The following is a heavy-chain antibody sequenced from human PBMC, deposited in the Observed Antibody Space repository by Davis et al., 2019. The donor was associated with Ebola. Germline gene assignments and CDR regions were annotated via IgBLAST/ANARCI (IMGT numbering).Heavy chain of an antibody. CDR2: INPNSGGT. V-gene: IGHV1-2*02. CDR1: GYTFTSYY. J-gene: IGHJ4*02. D-gene: IGHD2-2*02. Sequence: ASVKVSCKASGYTFTSYYMHWVRQAPGQGLEWMGWINPNSGGTNYAQKFQGRVTMTRDTSISTVYMELSSLRSEDTAVYYCARGSPRLAVVVPAAILNFDYWGQGTLVTVSS. CDR3: ARGSPRLAVVVPAAILNFDY.